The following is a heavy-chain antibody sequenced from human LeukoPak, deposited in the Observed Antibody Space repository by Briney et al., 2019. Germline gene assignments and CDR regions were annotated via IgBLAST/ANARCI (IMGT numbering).Heavy chain of an antibody. CDR1: GFTFSSYS. CDR3: ARESLDYYDSSGYYVDY. V-gene: IGHV3-53*01. CDR2: IYSGGST. Sequence: GGSLRLSCAASGFTFSSYSMNWVRQAPGKGLEWVSVIYSGGSTYYADSVKGRFTISRDNSKNTLCLQMNSLRAEDTAVYYCARESLDYYDSSGYYVDYWGQGTLVTVSS. D-gene: IGHD3-22*01. J-gene: IGHJ4*02.